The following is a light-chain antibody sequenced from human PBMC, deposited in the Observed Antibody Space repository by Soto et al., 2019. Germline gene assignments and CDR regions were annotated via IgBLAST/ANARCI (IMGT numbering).Light chain of an antibody. CDR2: KAS. CDR1: QSISSW. V-gene: IGKV1-5*03. J-gene: IGKJ1*01. Sequence: DIQMTQSPSTLSASVGDRVTITCRASQSISSWLAWYRQKPGKAPKLLIYKASSLESGVPSRFSGSGSGTEFTLTISSLQPDDFATYYCQHQAFGQGTKVEIK. CDR3: QHQA.